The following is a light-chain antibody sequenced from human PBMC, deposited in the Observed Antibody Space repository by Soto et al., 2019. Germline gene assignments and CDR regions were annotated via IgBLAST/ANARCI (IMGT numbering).Light chain of an antibody. Sequence: QSVLTQPASVSGSPGQSITISCTGTSSDVGGYNYVSWYQQHPGKAPKLMIYEVSNRPSGVSNRFSGSKSGNTASLTISGLQAEDEADYYCSSHASSRTLVFGLGTKVTVL. J-gene: IGLJ1*01. V-gene: IGLV2-14*01. CDR1: SSDVGGYNY. CDR2: EVS. CDR3: SSHASSRTLV.